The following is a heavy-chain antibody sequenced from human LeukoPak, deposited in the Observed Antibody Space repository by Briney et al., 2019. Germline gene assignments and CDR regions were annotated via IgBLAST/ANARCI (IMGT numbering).Heavy chain of an antibody. CDR3: ARYYYGSGSHYYMDV. CDR1: GGSISSYY. V-gene: IGHV4-59*01. D-gene: IGHD3-10*01. CDR2: IYYSGST. J-gene: IGHJ6*03. Sequence: PSETLSPTCTVSGGSISSYYWSWIRQPPGKGLEWIGYIYYSGSTNYNPSLKSRVTISVDTSKNQFSLKLSSVTAADTAVYYCARYYYGSGSHYYMDVWGKGTTVTVSS.